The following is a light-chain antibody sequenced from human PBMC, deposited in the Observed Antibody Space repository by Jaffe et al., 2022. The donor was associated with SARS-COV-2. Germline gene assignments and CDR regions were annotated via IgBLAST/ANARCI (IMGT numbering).Light chain of an antibody. Sequence: QSALTQPASVSGSPGQSITISCAGTNSDVGSYNIVSWYQQHPGKAPKVMIYEVSERPSGVSNRFSGSKSGNTASLTISGLQAEDEADYYCCSYAGGNHWVFGGGTKLTVL. V-gene: IGLV2-23*02. CDR1: NSDVGSYNI. J-gene: IGLJ3*02. CDR2: EVS. CDR3: CSYAGGNHWV.